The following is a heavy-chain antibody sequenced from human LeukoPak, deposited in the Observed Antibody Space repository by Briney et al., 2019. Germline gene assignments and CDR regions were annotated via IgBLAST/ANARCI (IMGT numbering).Heavy chain of an antibody. CDR3: ARERADGYATIDY. CDR2: INPNSGGT. CDR1: GYTFTGYY. J-gene: IGHJ4*02. V-gene: IGHV1-2*02. D-gene: IGHD2-8*01. Sequence: ASVKVSCKASGYTFTGYYMHWVRQAPGQGLEWMGWINPNSGGTNYAQKFQGRVTMTRDTSISTAYMELSRLRSDGTAVYYCARERADGYATIDYWGQGTLVTVSS.